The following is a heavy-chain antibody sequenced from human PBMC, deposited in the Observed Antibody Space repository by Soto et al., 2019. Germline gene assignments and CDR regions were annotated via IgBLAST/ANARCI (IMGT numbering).Heavy chain of an antibody. J-gene: IGHJ4*02. CDR3: ASHRTFWPFDY. CDR1: GGSVSSRGSMSGRSFY. CDR2: ISYSDGS. Sequence: PSETLSLTCTVSGGSVSSRGSMSGRSFYWGWMRQPPGKGLEWIASISYSDGSFYNSSLKSRLTISVDTSKNQFSLSLRSVTAADTAVYYCASHRTFWPFDYWGQGTVVTVSS. V-gene: IGHV4-39*01. D-gene: IGHD2-8*01.